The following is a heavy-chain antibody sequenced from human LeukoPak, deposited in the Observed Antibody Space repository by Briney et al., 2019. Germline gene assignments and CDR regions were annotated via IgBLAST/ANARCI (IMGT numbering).Heavy chain of an antibody. D-gene: IGHD2-15*01. V-gene: IGHV1-24*01. CDR1: GGTFSSYA. Sequence: ASVKVSCKASGGTFSSYAISWVRQAPGQGLEWMGGFDPEDGETIYAQKFQGRVTMTEDTSTDTAYMELSSLRSEDTAVYYCATSPLYCSGGSCQGYFQHWGQGTLVTVSS. J-gene: IGHJ1*01. CDR2: FDPEDGET. CDR3: ATSPLYCSGGSCQGYFQH.